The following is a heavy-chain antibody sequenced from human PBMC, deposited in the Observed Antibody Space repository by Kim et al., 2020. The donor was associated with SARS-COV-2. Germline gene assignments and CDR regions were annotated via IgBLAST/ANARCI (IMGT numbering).Heavy chain of an antibody. CDR1: GFTVSTFA. CDR3: AKSVSVTRRGYFDY. D-gene: IGHD3-16*02. CDR2: ISAAGAST. J-gene: IGHJ4*02. Sequence: GGSLRLSCTASGFTVSTFAMSWVRQAPGKGLEWVSTISAAGASTFYADSVKGRFTISRDNRNNMLFLEINSLRDEATAIYYCAKSVSVTRRGYFDYWSQG. V-gene: IGHV3-23*01.